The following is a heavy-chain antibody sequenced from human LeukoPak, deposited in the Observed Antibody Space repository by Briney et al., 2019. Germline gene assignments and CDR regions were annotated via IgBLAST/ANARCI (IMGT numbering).Heavy chain of an antibody. Sequence: SETLSLTCAVSGYSISSGYYWGWIRQPPGKGLEWLGSIYHSGSTYYNPSLKSRVTISVDTSKNQFSLKLSSVTAADTAVYYCARDRGRWFGELLGFDYWGQGTLVTVSS. CDR1: GYSISSGYY. CDR3: ARDRGRWFGELLGFDY. CDR2: IYHSGST. J-gene: IGHJ4*02. V-gene: IGHV4-38-2*02. D-gene: IGHD3-10*01.